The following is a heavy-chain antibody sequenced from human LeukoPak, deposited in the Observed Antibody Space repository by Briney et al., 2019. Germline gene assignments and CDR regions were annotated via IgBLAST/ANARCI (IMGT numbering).Heavy chain of an antibody. J-gene: IGHJ4*02. CDR1: GFTFTYYA. D-gene: IGHD5-18*01. CDR3: AKARTRGYSYGSFDY. CDR2: IRYDGTNK. V-gene: IGHV3-30*02. Sequence: GGSLRFSCAASGFTFTYYAIHWVRQAPGKGLEWVAFIRYDGTNKNYADSVKGRFTISRDNSKNTLYLQMNSLRVEDTAVYYCAKARTRGYSYGSFDYWGQGTLVTVSS.